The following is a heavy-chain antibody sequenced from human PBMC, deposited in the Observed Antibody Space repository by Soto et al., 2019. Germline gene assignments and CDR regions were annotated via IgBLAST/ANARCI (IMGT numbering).Heavy chain of an antibody. V-gene: IGHV1-18*01. Sequence: QVQLLQSGPEGKKPGASVKVSCTASGYSVLSYGFSWVRQAPGQGLEWMGYINTETGNTFYAQRLQGRVTMTTNISTNTAYMELRRLTSDDTAVYFCARDRPNSNLDFWGQGTLITISS. J-gene: IGHJ4*02. D-gene: IGHD2-8*01. CDR3: ARDRPNSNLDF. CDR1: GYSVLSYG. CDR2: INTETGNT.